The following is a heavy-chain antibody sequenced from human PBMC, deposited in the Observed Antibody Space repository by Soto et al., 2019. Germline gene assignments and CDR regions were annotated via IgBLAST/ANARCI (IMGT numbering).Heavy chain of an antibody. Sequence: QLQLQESGPGLVKPSETLSLTCTVSGGSISSSSYYWGWIRQPPGKGLEWIGSIYYSGSTYYNPSLKSRVITAVGTSKKQFSRKLSPVTAADTAVYYCGRIYRGLGYDAFDSWGQGTMVTVSS. CDR1: GGSISSSSYY. CDR3: GRIYRGLGYDAFDS. V-gene: IGHV4-39*01. D-gene: IGHD3-22*01. J-gene: IGHJ3*02. CDR2: IYYSGST.